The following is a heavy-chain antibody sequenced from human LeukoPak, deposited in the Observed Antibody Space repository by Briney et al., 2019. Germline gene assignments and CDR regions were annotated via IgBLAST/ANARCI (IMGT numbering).Heavy chain of an antibody. CDR1: GFPFGDFA. D-gene: IGHD4-17*01. J-gene: IGHJ3*01. CDR3: VKDDYGSISGCVVDALVV. V-gene: IGHV3-23*01. Sequence: GGSLRLSCAASGFPFGDFAMTWVRQVPGGGLQWVSTITRSGKNTYYADSVKGRFTISRDDYKGMLYLQMNSLRAEDTAMYYCVKDDYGSISGCVVDALVVWGQGTVVTVSS. CDR2: ITRSGKNT.